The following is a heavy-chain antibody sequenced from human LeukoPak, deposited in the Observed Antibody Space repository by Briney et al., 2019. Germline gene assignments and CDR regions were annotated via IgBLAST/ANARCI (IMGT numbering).Heavy chain of an antibody. CDR2: IDHSGSF. J-gene: IGHJ6*03. Sequence: PSETLSLTCAVSGGSFSGYYWSWIRQPPGKGLEWIGKIDHSGSFNYNPSLKSRVSISVDTSKNQFSLKLSSVTAADTAVYYCARAYYYYYMDVWGKGTTVTVSS. V-gene: IGHV4-34*01. CDR3: ARAYYYYYMDV. CDR1: GGSFSGYY.